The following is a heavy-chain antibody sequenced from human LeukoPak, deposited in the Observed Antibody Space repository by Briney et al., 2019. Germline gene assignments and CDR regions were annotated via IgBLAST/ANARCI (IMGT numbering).Heavy chain of an antibody. CDR3: ARGVPYYDFWSGYYPLDY. V-gene: IGHV3-21*01. Sequence: GGSLRLSCAASGFTFSSYSMNWVRQAPGKGLEWVSSISSSSSYIHYGDSVKGRFTISRDNAKNSLYLQMNSLRAEDTAVYYCARGVPYYDFWSGYYPLDYWGQGTLVTVSS. CDR1: GFTFSSYS. CDR2: ISSSSSYI. D-gene: IGHD3-3*01. J-gene: IGHJ4*02.